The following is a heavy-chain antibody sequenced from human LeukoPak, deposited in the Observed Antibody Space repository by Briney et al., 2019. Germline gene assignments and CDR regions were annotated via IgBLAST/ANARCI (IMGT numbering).Heavy chain of an antibody. V-gene: IGHV1-69*13. J-gene: IGHJ4*02. CDR3: ARGDLKGYCSGGSCYFDY. Sequence: SVKVSCKASGGTFSSYAISWVRQAPGQGLEWMGGIIPILGTANYAQKFQGRVTITADESTSTAYMELSSLRSEDTAVYYCARGDLKGYCSGGSCYFDYWGQGTLVTVSS. D-gene: IGHD2-15*01. CDR1: GGTFSSYA. CDR2: IIPILGTA.